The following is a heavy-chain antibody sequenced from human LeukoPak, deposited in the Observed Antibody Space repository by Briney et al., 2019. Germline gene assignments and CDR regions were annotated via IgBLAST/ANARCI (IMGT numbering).Heavy chain of an antibody. Sequence: PGGSLRLSCAASGFTISHTGMFWVRQPPGKGLEWVAIIWYDGSNKYYTDSVKGRFTISRDNSKNTLFLQMDSLRVEDTAVYYCAKDYGTDDSGRRGYLDHWGQGALVTVSS. V-gene: IGHV3-33*06. J-gene: IGHJ4*02. CDR1: GFTISHTG. CDR3: AKDYGTDDSGRRGYLDH. D-gene: IGHD3-10*01. CDR2: IWYDGSNK.